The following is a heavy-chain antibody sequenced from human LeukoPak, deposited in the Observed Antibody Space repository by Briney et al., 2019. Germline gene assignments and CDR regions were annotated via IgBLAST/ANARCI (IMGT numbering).Heavy chain of an antibody. CDR3: AKDPGGNPPLVAANWFDP. CDR1: GFTFRNYG. D-gene: IGHD2-15*01. J-gene: IGHJ5*02. CDR2: IRFDGSTR. Sequence: GGSLRLSCAASGFTFRNYGMYWVRQAPGKGLEWVSFIRFDGSTRYYADSVKGRFTISRDNSKNTLYLQMNSLRAEDTAVYYCAKDPGGNPPLVAANWFDPWGQGTLVTVSS. V-gene: IGHV3-30*02.